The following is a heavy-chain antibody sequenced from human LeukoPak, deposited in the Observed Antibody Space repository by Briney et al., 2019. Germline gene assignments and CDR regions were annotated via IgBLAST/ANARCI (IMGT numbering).Heavy chain of an antibody. Sequence: SETLSLTCTVSGGSVSSGSYYWSWIRQPPGKGLEWIGYNYYSGSTNYNPSLKSRVTISVDTSKNQFSLKLSSVTAADTAVYYCASQSNSNYYDSSGYYYDAFDIWGQGTMVTVSS. CDR1: GGSVSSGSYY. D-gene: IGHD3-22*01. V-gene: IGHV4-61*01. J-gene: IGHJ3*02. CDR3: ASQSNSNYYDSSGYYYDAFDI. CDR2: NYYSGST.